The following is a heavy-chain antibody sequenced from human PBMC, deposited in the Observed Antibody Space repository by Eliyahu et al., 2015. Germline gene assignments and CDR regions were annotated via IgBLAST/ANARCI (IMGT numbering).Heavy chain of an antibody. V-gene: IGHV4-34*02. J-gene: IGHJ5*02. Sequence: QVQLQQWGAGLLKPSXXLSLTCAVXXGSXSGYXWSWIRXSPGKGLEWIGEINQSGSTNYXPSLKSRVTISVDTSKNQFSLRLRSVTAADTAVYFCARGVDPTFRSTLVRGANRRGWFDPWGQGTRVTVSS. CDR3: ARGVDPTFRSTLVRGANRRGWFDP. CDR2: INQSGST. D-gene: IGHD3-10*01. CDR1: XGSXSGYX.